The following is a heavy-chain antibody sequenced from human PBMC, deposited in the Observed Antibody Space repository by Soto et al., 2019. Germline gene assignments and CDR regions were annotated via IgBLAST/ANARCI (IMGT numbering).Heavy chain of an antibody. CDR3: ARSGKYRTSADFDY. Sequence: SETLSLTCTVSGGSISTSAYYWGWIRQPPGKGLEWIGSIYYSGNTYYNPSLKSRVTISVDTYKNQFSLKVSSVTAADTAVYYCARSGKYRTSADFDYWGQGTLVIVSS. V-gene: IGHV4-39*01. CDR2: IYYSGNT. D-gene: IGHD2-2*01. CDR1: GGSISTSAYY. J-gene: IGHJ4*02.